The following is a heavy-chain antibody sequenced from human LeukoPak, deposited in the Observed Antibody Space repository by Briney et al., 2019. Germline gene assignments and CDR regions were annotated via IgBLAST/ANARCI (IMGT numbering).Heavy chain of an antibody. CDR2: TYYRSKWYN. D-gene: IGHD3-3*01. J-gene: IGHJ5*02. CDR1: GDSVSSNSAA. V-gene: IGHV6-1*01. CDR3: ASSTIFGVVITNWFDP. Sequence: SQTLSLTCAISGDSVSSNSAAWNWIRQSPSRGLEWLGRTYYRSKWYNDYAVSVKSRITINPDTSKNQFSLQLNSVTPEDTAVYYCASSTIFGVVITNWFDPWGQGTLVTVSS.